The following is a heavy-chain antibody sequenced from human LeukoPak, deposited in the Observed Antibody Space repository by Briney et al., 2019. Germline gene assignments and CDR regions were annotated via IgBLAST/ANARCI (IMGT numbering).Heavy chain of an antibody. CDR2: ISYDGGNK. J-gene: IGHJ4*02. CDR3: AKDILTGYPWRYFDS. D-gene: IGHD3-9*01. V-gene: IGHV3-30*18. Sequence: GGSLRLSCAASGFTFSSYGMHWVRQAPGKGLEWVAVISYDGGNKFYADSVKGRFTISRDNSKNTLFLQMNSLRAEDTAVYYCAKDILTGYPWRYFDSWGQGTLVTVSS. CDR1: GFTFSSYG.